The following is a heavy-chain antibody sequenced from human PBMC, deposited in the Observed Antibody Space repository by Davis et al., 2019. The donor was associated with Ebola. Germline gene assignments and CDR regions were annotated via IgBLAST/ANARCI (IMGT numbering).Heavy chain of an antibody. V-gene: IGHV1-18*01. D-gene: IGHD6-19*01. CDR1: GYTFTSYG. CDR3: ARASFGYNSGWYADY. CDR2: INAGNGNT. J-gene: IGHJ4*02. Sequence: ASVKVSCKASGYTFTSYGISWVRQAPGQGLEWMGWINAGNGNTKYSQKFQGRVTITRDTSASTAYMELSSLRSDDTAVFYCARASFGYNSGWYADYWGPGSLVTVSS.